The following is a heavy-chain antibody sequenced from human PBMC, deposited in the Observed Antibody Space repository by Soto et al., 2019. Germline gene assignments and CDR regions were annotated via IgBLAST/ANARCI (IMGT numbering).Heavy chain of an antibody. CDR1: GFTFSSYW. D-gene: IGHD1-1*01. CDR2: INQDGSDY. J-gene: IGHJ4*02. CDR3: ARTGDGHHDFLDY. Sequence: VHLEESGGGLVQPGGSLRLSCAASGFTFSSYWMNWVRQSPGKGLEWVANINQDGSDYNHVASVKCRFTISRDNDKNSLFLQMNALRVEDTAVYYCARTGDGHHDFLDYWGQGILVSVSS. V-gene: IGHV3-7*01.